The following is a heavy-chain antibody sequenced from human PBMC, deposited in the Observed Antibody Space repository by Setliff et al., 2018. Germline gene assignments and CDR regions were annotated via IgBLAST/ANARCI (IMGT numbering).Heavy chain of an antibody. CDR2: ISYDGSNK. J-gene: IGHJ4*02. D-gene: IGHD1-26*01. CDR3: ARVRIVGAYFDY. CDR1: GFTFSSYP. V-gene: IGHV3-30-3*01. Sequence: PGGSLRLSCAASGFTFSSYPMHWVRQTPGKGLEWVAVISYDGSNKYYADSVKGRFTISRDNSKSTLYLQMNSLRPEDTAVYYCARVRIVGAYFDYWGQGTLVTVSS.